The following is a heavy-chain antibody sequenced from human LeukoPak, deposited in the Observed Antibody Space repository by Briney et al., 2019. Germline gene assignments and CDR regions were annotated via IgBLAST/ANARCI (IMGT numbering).Heavy chain of an antibody. Sequence: GGSLRLSCAASGFTFSTYAMTWVRQAPGKGLEWVSLISGTGGSTYYADSVKGRFTISRDNSKNSLYLQMNSLRAEDTALYYCAKDTDNFYDSSGYYDYWGQGTLVTVSS. D-gene: IGHD3-22*01. J-gene: IGHJ4*02. V-gene: IGHV3-23*01. CDR3: AKDTDNFYDSSGYYDY. CDR1: GFTFSTYA. CDR2: ISGTGGST.